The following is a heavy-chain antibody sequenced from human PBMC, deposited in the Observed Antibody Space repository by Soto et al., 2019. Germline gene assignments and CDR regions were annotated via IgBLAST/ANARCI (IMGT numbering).Heavy chain of an antibody. CDR2: ISGSGGST. J-gene: IGHJ4*02. CDR1: GFTFSSYA. D-gene: IGHD3-10*01. V-gene: IGHV3-23*01. Sequence: EVQLLESGGGLVQPGGSLRLSCAASGFTFSSYAMSWVRQAPGKGLEWVSAISGSGGSTYYADSVKGRFTISRDNSKNTLYLEMNSLRDEDTAVYYCEKDSVRLDDFDYWGQGNLVTVSS. CDR3: EKDSVRLDDFDY.